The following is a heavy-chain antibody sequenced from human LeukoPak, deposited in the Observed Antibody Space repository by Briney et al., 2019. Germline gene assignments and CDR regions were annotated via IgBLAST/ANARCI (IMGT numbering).Heavy chain of an antibody. Sequence: GGSLRLSCAASGFTFSSYAMTWVRQAPGKGLEWVSYISSSSSTIYYADSVKGRFTISRDNAKNSLYLQMNSLRDEDTAVYYCARPYDILTGYPPFDYWGQGTLVTVSS. V-gene: IGHV3-48*02. CDR3: ARPYDILTGYPPFDY. CDR1: GFTFSSYA. J-gene: IGHJ4*02. CDR2: ISSSSSTI. D-gene: IGHD3-9*01.